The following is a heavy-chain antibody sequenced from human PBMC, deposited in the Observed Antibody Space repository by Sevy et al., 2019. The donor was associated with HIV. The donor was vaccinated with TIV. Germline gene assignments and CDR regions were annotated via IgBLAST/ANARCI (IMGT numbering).Heavy chain of an antibody. D-gene: IGHD1-1*01. CDR3: AKDCYNYRPRYYYGMDV. J-gene: IGHJ6*02. CDR1: GFTFSSYG. Sequence: GGSLRLSCAASGFTFSSYGMHWVRQAPGKGLEWVAFIRYDGSSKYYADSVNGRFTISRDNSKNTLYLQMNSLRAEDTAVCYCAKDCYNYRPRYYYGMDVWGQGTTVTVSS. V-gene: IGHV3-30*02. CDR2: IRYDGSSK.